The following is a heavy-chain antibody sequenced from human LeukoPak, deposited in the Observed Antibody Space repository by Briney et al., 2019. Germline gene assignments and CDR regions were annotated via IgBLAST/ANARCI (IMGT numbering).Heavy chain of an antibody. V-gene: IGHV3-53*01. CDR3: ARERDYDTYFDY. J-gene: IGHJ4*02. D-gene: IGHD3-22*01. CDR1: GFTASTHH. Sequence: GGSLRLSCAVSGFTASTHHMAWVRQAPGKGLERVSVRQPGNVSYYADSVTGRFTTSTDSSKNTLYLQMRDLRAEDTALYYCARERDYDTYFDYWGQGTLVIVSS. CDR2: RQPGNVS.